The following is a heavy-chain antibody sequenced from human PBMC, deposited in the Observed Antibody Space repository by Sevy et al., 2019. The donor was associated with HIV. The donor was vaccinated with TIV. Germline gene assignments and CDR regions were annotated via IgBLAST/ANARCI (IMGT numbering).Heavy chain of an antibody. CDR3: VRADPDQHFDS. Sequence: ASVKVSCKASGDTFTNNYIHWVRQAPGQGLEWMGMVDPSAGNSTYAQKFQGRVTMTRDTSTSILYMEMSSLRSEDTAVYYCVRADPDQHFDSWGQGTLVTVSS. CDR1: GDTFTNNY. J-gene: IGHJ4*02. V-gene: IGHV1-46*01. CDR2: VDPSAGNS.